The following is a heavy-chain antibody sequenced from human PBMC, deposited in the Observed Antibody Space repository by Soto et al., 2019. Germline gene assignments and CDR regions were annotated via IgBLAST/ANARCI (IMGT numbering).Heavy chain of an antibody. V-gene: IGHV4-4*07. CDR1: GGSISSYY. Sequence: PSETLSLTCTVSGGSISSYYWSWIRQPAGKGLEWIGRIYTSGGTNYNPSLKSRVTMSVDTSKNQFSLKLSSVTAADTAVYYYARDSIAAAGTDYYYGMDVWGQGTTVTVSS. CDR3: ARDSIAAAGTDYYYGMDV. CDR2: IYTSGGT. D-gene: IGHD6-13*01. J-gene: IGHJ6*02.